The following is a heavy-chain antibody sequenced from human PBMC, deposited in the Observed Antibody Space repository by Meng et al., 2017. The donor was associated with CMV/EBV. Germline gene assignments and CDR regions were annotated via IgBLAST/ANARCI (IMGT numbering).Heavy chain of an antibody. CDR3: ARGPEVDYGDYVGLDY. CDR1: GGSISSYY. Sequence: QRPRRELGPGLGSPLEPLSLPCTVSGGSISSYYWSWIPQPAGKGLEWIGRIYTSGSTNYNPSLKSRVTMSVDKSKNQFSLKLSSVTAADTAVYYCARGPEVDYGDYVGLDYWGQGTLVTVSS. J-gene: IGHJ4*02. D-gene: IGHD4-17*01. V-gene: IGHV4-4*07. CDR2: IYTSGST.